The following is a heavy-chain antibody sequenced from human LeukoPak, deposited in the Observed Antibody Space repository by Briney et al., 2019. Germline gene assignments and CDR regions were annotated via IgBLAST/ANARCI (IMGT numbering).Heavy chain of an antibody. CDR1: GCRFTSYW. J-gene: IGHJ4*02. CDR2: IYPGDSDT. V-gene: IGHV5-51*01. CDR3: ARGGASSSWFCDY. D-gene: IGHD6-13*01. Sequence: GESLKISWKGSGCRFTSYWIGWGRQMPGKGLEGMGIIYPGDSDTRYSPSFQGQLTISADKSISTAYLQWSSLKACDTAMYYCARGGASSSWFCDYWRQGTLVTVSS.